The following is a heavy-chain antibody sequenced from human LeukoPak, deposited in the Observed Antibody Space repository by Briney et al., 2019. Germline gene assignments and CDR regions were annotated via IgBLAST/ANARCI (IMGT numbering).Heavy chain of an antibody. D-gene: IGHD6-13*01. CDR3: ARASPSWYPPVAGY. Sequence: PSQTLSLTCTVSGGSISSGGYYWSWIRQHPGKGLEWIGYIYYSGSTNYNPSLKSRVTISVDTSKNQFSLKLSSVTAADTAVYYCARASPSWYPPVAGYWGQGTLVTVSS. CDR1: GGSISSGGYY. J-gene: IGHJ4*02. V-gene: IGHV4-31*03. CDR2: IYYSGST.